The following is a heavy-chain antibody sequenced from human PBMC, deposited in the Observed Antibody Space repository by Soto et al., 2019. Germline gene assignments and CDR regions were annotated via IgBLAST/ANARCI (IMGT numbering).Heavy chain of an antibody. CDR1: SGSISSSNW. CDR2: IYHSGST. J-gene: IGHJ6*03. V-gene: IGHV4-4*02. Sequence: QVQLQESGPGLVKPSGTLSLTCAVSSGSISSSNWWSWVRQPPGKGLEWIGEIYHSGSTNYNPSLKSRVTISVDKSKNQFSMKMSSVTAADTAVYYCARSDYDILTDKTSYYMDVWGKGTTVTVSS. D-gene: IGHD3-9*01. CDR3: ARSDYDILTDKTSYYMDV.